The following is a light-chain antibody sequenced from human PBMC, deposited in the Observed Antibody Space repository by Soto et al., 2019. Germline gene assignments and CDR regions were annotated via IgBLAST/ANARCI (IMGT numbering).Light chain of an antibody. Sequence: QSVVTQEPSLTVSPGGTVTLTCGSSTGAVTSGHYPYWFQQKPGQAPRTLIYDTSNKHSWTPARFSGSLLGGKAALTLSGAQPEDEDEYYCLLSYSDSRPVFGGGTKLTVL. CDR3: LLSYSDSRPV. CDR2: DTS. V-gene: IGLV7-46*01. CDR1: TGAVTSGHY. J-gene: IGLJ2*01.